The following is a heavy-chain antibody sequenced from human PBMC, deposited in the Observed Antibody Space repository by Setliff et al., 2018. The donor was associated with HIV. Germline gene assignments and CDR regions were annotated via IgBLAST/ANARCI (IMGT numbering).Heavy chain of an antibody. J-gene: IGHJ6*03. Sequence: SETLSLTCTVSGGSISSHYWSWIRQPPGKGLEWIGHIYTSGSTNYNPSLKSRVTMSVGTSKNQFSLKLSSVTAADTAVYYCARCYYNFWSGYPLDYMDVWGKGTTVTVPS. CDR1: GGSISSHY. CDR3: ARCYYNFWSGYPLDYMDV. CDR2: IYTSGST. V-gene: IGHV4-4*08. D-gene: IGHD3-3*01.